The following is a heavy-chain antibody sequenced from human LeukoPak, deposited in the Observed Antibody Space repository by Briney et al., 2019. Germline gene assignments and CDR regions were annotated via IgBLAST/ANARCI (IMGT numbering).Heavy chain of an antibody. J-gene: IGHJ4*02. CDR3: AREYYDSSGYYPYYFDY. CDR1: GYTFTGYY. Sequence: ASVKVSCKASGYTFTGYYMHWVRQAPGQGLEWMGWISPNSGGTNYAQNFQGRVTMTRDTSISTAYMELSRLRSDDTAVYYCAREYYDSSGYYPYYFDYWGQGTLVTVPS. D-gene: IGHD3-22*01. CDR2: ISPNSGGT. V-gene: IGHV1-2*02.